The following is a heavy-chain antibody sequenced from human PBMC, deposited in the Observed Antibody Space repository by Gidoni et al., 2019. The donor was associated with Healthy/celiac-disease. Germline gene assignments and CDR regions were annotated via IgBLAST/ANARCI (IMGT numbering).Heavy chain of an antibody. V-gene: IGHV3-23*01. J-gene: IGHJ3*02. Sequence: EVQLLESGGGLVQPGGSLSLSCAASGFTFSSYAMSWVRQAPGKGLEWVSAISGSGGSTYYADSVKGRFTISRDNSKNTLYLQMNSLRAEDTAVYYCAKDPRMVDAFDIWGQGTMVTVSS. CDR2: ISGSGGST. D-gene: IGHD2-15*01. CDR3: AKDPRMVDAFDI. CDR1: GFTFSSYA.